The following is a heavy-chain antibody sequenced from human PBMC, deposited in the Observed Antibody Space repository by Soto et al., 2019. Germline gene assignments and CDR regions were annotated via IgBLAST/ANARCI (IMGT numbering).Heavy chain of an antibody. CDR3: ATKGDNGGFDY. CDR1: GYTFTSDG. D-gene: IGHD2-8*01. Sequence: AAVNVSCKSSGYTFTSDGIIYVSQARGQGLEWMGWISAYNGNTNYAQKLQGRVTMTTDTATSTAYMELRSLRSDDTAVYYCATKGDNGGFDYWGQGALVNVSS. V-gene: IGHV1-18*04. CDR2: ISAYNGNT. J-gene: IGHJ4*02.